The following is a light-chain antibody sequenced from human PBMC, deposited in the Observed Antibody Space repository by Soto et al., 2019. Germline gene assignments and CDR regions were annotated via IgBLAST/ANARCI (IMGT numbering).Light chain of an antibody. CDR2: EVT. V-gene: IGLV2-14*01. Sequence: QSALTQPASVSGSPGQSITISCTGTSSDVGGYNYVSWYQQHPGKAPKLVIYEVTKRPSGVSNRFSGSKSGNTASLTISGLQAEDETDYYCSSYTSTNHVVFGGVTKLTVL. J-gene: IGLJ2*01. CDR1: SSDVGGYNY. CDR3: SSYTSTNHVV.